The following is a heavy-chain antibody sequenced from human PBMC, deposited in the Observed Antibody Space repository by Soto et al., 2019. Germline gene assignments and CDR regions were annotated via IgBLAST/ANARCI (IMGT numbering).Heavy chain of an antibody. D-gene: IGHD6-6*01. CDR3: ARDDSSSGNWFDP. Sequence: PSETLSLTCTVSGGSISSGGYYWSWIRQHPGKGLEWIGYIYYSGSTYYNPSLKSRVTISVDTSKNQFSLKLSSVTAADTAVYYCARDDSSSGNWFDPWGQGTLVTVSS. J-gene: IGHJ5*02. CDR1: GGSISSGGYY. V-gene: IGHV4-31*03. CDR2: IYYSGST.